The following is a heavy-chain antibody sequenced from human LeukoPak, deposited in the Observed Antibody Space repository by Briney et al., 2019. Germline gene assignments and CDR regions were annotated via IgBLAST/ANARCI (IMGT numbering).Heavy chain of an antibody. V-gene: IGHV4-59*08. CDR2: IYYSGST. Sequence: SETLSLTCTVSGGSISSYYWSWIRQPPGKGLEWIGYIYYSGSTNYNPSLKSRVTISVDTSKNQFSLKLSSVTAADTAVYYCARLLGHSFDYWGQGTLVTVSS. CDR1: GGSISSYY. J-gene: IGHJ4*02. CDR3: ARLLGHSFDY.